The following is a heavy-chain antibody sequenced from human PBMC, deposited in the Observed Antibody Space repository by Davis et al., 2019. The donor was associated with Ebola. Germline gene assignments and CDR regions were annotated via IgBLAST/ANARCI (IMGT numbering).Heavy chain of an antibody. J-gene: IGHJ4*02. CDR3: ARDFVEAAGTGEYYFDY. CDR2: INPSGGST. CDR1: GYTFTGYY. V-gene: IGHV1-46*03. D-gene: IGHD6-13*01. Sequence: ASVKVSCKASGYTFTGYYMHWVRQAPGQGLEWMGIINPSGGSTSYAQKFQGRVTMTRDTSTSTVYMELSSLRSEDTAVYYCARDFVEAAGTGEYYFDYWGQGTLVTVSS.